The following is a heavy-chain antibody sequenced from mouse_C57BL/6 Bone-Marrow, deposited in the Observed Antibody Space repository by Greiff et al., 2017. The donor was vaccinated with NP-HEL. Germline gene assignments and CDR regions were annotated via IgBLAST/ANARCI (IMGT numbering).Heavy chain of an antibody. D-gene: IGHD1-1*01. CDR3: AIEGDLGVVAPFDY. V-gene: IGHV1-74*01. Sequence: QVQLQQSGAELVKPGASVKVSCKASGYTFTSYWMHWVKQRPGQGLEWIGRIHPSDSDTNYNQKFKGKATLTVDKSSSTAYLQLSSLTSEDSAVYYGAIEGDLGVVAPFDYWGQGTTLTVSS. CDR1: GYTFTSYW. CDR2: IHPSDSDT. J-gene: IGHJ2*01.